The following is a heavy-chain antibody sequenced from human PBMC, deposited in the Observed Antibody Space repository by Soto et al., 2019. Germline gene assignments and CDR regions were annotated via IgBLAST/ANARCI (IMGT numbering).Heavy chain of an antibody. J-gene: IGHJ6*02. CDR1: GFTFSSYS. CDR2: ISSSSSTI. Sequence: GGSLRLSCAASGFTFSSYSMNWVRQAPGKGLEWVSYISSSSSTIYYADSVKGRFTISRDNAKNSLYLQMNSLRAEDTAVYYCARDNDCWSDSVKGVGYYYGMDVWGQGTTVTVSS. CDR3: ARDNDCWSDSVKGVGYYYGMDV. D-gene: IGHD3-3*01. V-gene: IGHV3-48*04.